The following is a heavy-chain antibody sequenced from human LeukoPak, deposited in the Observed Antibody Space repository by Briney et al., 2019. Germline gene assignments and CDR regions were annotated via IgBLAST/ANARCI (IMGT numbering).Heavy chain of an antibody. CDR3: ARGTRSPVHHFDY. D-gene: IGHD1-1*01. J-gene: IGHJ4*02. Sequence: PGGSLRLSCAASGFIFSDYYMNWIRQAPGKGLEWVSYISSSSYTNYADSVQGRFTISRDNAKNSLYLQMNSLRAEDTAVYYCARGTRSPVHHFDYWGQGTLATVSS. CDR1: GFIFSDYY. CDR2: ISSSSYT. V-gene: IGHV3-11*06.